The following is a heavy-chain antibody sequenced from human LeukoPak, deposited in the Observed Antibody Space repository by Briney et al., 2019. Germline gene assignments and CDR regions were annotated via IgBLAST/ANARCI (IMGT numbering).Heavy chain of an antibody. Sequence: VASVKLSCTASGYTFTSYGISWVRQAPGQGLEWMGGISAYNGNTNYAQKLQGRVTFTTDTSTSTAYMELRSLRSDDTAVYYCARDGLILRFLEWLLPLDYWGQGTLVTVSS. CDR3: ARDGLILRFLEWLLPLDY. J-gene: IGHJ4*02. V-gene: IGHV1-18*01. CDR1: GYTFTSYG. D-gene: IGHD3-3*01. CDR2: ISAYNGNT.